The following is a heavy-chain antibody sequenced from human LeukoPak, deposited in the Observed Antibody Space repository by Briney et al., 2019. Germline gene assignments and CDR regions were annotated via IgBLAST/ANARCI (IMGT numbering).Heavy chain of an antibody. CDR3: AKDPSLMAREWELYYFDY. CDR2: ISGSGGST. Sequence: PGGSLRLSCAASGFTFSSYAMSWVRQAPGKGLEWVSAISGSGGSTYYADSVKGRFTISRDNSENTLYLQMNSLRAEDTAVYYCAKDPSLMAREWELYYFDYWGQGTLVTVSS. V-gene: IGHV3-23*01. CDR1: GFTFSSYA. D-gene: IGHD1-26*01. J-gene: IGHJ4*02.